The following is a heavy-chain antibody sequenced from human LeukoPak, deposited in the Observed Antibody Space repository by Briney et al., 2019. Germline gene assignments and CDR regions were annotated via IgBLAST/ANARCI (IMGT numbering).Heavy chain of an antibody. V-gene: IGHV3-23*01. CDR1: GFSFNSYA. CDR2: VSGRGERT. CDR3: AKDIRISTFYYYDSSGYFF. J-gene: IGHJ4*02. Sequence: GGSLRLSCAASGFSFNSYAMSWVRQAPGKGREWVSAVSGRGERTYYADFVQGRFSISRDNSKNTLYLQMNSLRAEDTAVYYCAKDIRISTFYYYDSSGYFFWGQGTLVTVSS. D-gene: IGHD3-22*01.